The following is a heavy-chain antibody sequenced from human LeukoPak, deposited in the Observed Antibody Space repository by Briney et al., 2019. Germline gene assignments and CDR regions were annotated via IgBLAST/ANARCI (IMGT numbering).Heavy chain of an antibody. CDR3: AGGYSGYSYYYYMDV. D-gene: IGHD5-12*01. CDR1: GFTFSSYS. CDR2: ISSSSSYI. J-gene: IGHJ6*03. Sequence: PGRSLRLSCAASGFTFSSYSMNWVRQAPGKGLEWVSSISSSSSYIYYADSVKGRFTISRDNAKNSLYLQMNSLRAEDTAVYYCAGGYSGYSYYYYMDVWGKGTTVTVSS. V-gene: IGHV3-21*01.